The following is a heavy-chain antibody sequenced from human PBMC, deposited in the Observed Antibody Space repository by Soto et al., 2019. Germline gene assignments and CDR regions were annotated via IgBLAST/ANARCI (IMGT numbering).Heavy chain of an antibody. Sequence: QVHLVQAGAEVKKPGASVKVSCNESVYTFTSYGISWVRHAPGQGREWMGWISADNGNRNYAQKLQGRVTMTTDKSTSTAYMELRSLRSDDTAVYYCAREASYYGGAPCFFDLWGRGTMVTVSS. V-gene: IGHV1-18*01. J-gene: IGHJ2*01. CDR2: ISADNGNR. CDR3: AREASYYGGAPCFFDL. D-gene: IGHD3-10*01. CDR1: VYTFTSYG.